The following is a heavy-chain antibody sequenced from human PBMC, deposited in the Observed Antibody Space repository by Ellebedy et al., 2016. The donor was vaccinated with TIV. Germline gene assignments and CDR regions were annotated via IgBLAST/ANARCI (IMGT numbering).Heavy chain of an antibody. V-gene: IGHV4-61*03. CDR3: ANLEPPPYNYFDP. D-gene: IGHD1-1*01. Sequence: SETLSLTXTVSGDSFSSDTSYWSWIRQSAGKELEWIGYIYHTGDTYYNPSLKSRVTMSVDTSKNHFSLKLTSVTAADTAVYYCANLEPPPYNYFDPWGQGTLVTVSS. CDR2: IYHTGDT. CDR1: GDSFSSDTSY. J-gene: IGHJ5*02.